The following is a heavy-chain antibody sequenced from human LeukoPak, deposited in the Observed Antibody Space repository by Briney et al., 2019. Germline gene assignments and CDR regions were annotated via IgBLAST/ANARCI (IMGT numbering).Heavy chain of an antibody. J-gene: IGHJ4*02. D-gene: IGHD5-18*01. CDR1: GGSISSYY. Sequence: PSETLSLTCTVSGGSISSYYWSWIRQPPGKGLEWIGYIYYSGSTNYNPSLKSRVTISVDTSENQFSLKVSSVTAADTAVYYCASHYGYMSVLRDYWGQGTLVTVSS. CDR2: IYYSGST. CDR3: ASHYGYMSVLRDY. V-gene: IGHV4-59*08.